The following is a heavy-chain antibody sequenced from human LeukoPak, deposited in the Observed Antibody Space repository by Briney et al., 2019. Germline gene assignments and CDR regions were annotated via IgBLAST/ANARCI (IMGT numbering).Heavy chain of an antibody. V-gene: IGHV5-51*01. D-gene: IGHD3-10*01. Sequence: GESLEISCKGSGYSFTSYWIGWVRRMPGKGLEWMGIIYPSDSDTRCSPSFQGQVTISADKSVNTAYLQWSSLKASDTAMYYCARQDGSLAPFDYWGQGTLVTVSS. CDR3: ARQDGSLAPFDY. J-gene: IGHJ4*02. CDR2: IYPSDSDT. CDR1: GYSFTSYW.